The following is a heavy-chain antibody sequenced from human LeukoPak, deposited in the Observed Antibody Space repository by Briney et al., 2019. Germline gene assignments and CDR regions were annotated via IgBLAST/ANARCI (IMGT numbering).Heavy chain of an antibody. V-gene: IGHV4-39*01. J-gene: IGHJ4*02. CDR1: GGSISSSVYF. CDR2: IYYSGST. D-gene: IGHD2-2*01. CDR3: ARHKVGSATVPAASFDY. Sequence: SETQSLTCTVSGGSISSSVYFWGWIRQPPGNGLEWIGSIYYSGSTYQNPSLRSRLTASVDTSRNQFSLRLRSVTAADTAMYYCARHKVGSATVPAASFDYWGQGILVTVSS.